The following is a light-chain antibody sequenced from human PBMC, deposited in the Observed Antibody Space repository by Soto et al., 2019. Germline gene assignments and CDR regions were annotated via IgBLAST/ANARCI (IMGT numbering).Light chain of an antibody. CDR3: LQYGSSKT. CDR1: ESVSRSY. J-gene: IGKJ1*01. Sequence: EIVLTQSPGTLSLSPGERATLSCRASESVSRSYLAWYQQKPGQAPRLLIYGASSRATGIPDRFSGSGSGTDFTLTISSLEPEDFAVYYCLQYGSSKTFGQGTKVDSK. V-gene: IGKV3-20*01. CDR2: GAS.